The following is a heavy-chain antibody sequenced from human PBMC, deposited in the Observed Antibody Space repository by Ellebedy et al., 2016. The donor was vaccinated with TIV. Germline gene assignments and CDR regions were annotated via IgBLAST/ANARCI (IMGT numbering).Heavy chain of an antibody. CDR2: ISSSGSTL. J-gene: IGHJ5*02. CDR1: GFTFSSYE. CDR3: ASPTSLYYDILTGYYNMS. Sequence: PEGSLRLSCAASGFTFSSYEMNWVRQAPGKGLEWVSHISSSGSTLSYADSVKGRFTISRDNAKNSLYLQMNSLRAEDTAVYYCASPTSLYYDILTGYYNMSWGQGTLVTVSS. D-gene: IGHD3-9*01. V-gene: IGHV3-48*03.